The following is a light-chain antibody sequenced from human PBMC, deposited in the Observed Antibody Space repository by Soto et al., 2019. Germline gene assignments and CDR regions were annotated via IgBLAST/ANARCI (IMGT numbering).Light chain of an antibody. CDR2: VAS. CDR1: QSVSSSY. Sequence: EIVLTQSPGTLSLSPGERATLSCRASQSVSSSYLAWYQQKPGQAPRLLIYVASSRATGIPDRFSGSGSGTDFTLTISRLEPEDFAVYYCHQYGSSPLFGQGTKLEIK. J-gene: IGKJ2*01. CDR3: HQYGSSPL. V-gene: IGKV3-20*01.